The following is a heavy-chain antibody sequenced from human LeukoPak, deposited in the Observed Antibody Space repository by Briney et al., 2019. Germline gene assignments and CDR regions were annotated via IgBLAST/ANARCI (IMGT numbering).Heavy chain of an antibody. D-gene: IGHD6-13*01. CDR3: AREPSYTSSWYTSCDY. V-gene: IGHV3-48*01. J-gene: IGHJ4*02. CDR1: GW. Sequence: PGGSLRLSCAASGWMHWVRQAPGKGLEWVYYADSVKGRFTISRDNAKNSVYLQMDSLRAEDTAVYYCAREPSYTSSWYTSCDYWGQGTLVTVSS.